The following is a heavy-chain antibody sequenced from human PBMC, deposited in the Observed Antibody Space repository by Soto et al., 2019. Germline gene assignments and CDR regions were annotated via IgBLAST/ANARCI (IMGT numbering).Heavy chain of an antibody. Sequence: GGSLRLSCAASGFTFSSYSMNWVRQAPGKGLEWVSYISSSSSTIYYADSLKGRFTISRDNAKNSLYLQMNSLRAEDTAVYYCARDLLHYYYMDVWGKGTTVTVSS. CDR3: ARDLLHYYYMDV. CDR1: GFTFSSYS. J-gene: IGHJ6*03. CDR2: ISSSSSTI. V-gene: IGHV3-48*01.